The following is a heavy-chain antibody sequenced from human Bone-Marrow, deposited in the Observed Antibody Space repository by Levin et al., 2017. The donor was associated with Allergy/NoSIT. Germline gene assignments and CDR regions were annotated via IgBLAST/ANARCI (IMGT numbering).Heavy chain of an antibody. Sequence: PSETLSLTCTVSGASISSNDYYWSWIRQPPGKGLEWIGYLYSSGNTHYNPSLKSRVTMSLDASTNQISLKLNSVTAAATAGYYCARDRDYYDSSGYDIVYYGMDVWGQGTTVTVSS. V-gene: IGHV4-30-4*01. CDR2: LYSSGNT. D-gene: IGHD3-22*01. CDR3: ARDRDYYDSSGYDIVYYGMDV. CDR1: GASISSNDYY. J-gene: IGHJ6*02.